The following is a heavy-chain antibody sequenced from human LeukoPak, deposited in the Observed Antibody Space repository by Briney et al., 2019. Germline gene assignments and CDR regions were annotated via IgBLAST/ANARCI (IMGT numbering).Heavy chain of an antibody. Sequence: GGSLRLSCAVSGFTFSDYYMSWIRQAPGKGLEWVSYISSSGDYATYADSVKGRFTTSRDNAKSSLSLQMNSLRAEDTAGYYCARGGGGEGPHDYWGQGALVTVSS. CDR3: ARGGGGEGPHDY. V-gene: IGHV3-11*06. CDR2: ISSSGDYA. D-gene: IGHD6-25*01. J-gene: IGHJ4*02. CDR1: GFTFSDYY.